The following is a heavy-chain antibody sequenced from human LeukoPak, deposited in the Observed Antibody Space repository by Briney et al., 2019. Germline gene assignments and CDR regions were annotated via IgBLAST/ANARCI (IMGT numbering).Heavy chain of an antibody. CDR1: EFTFRTYA. D-gene: IGHD1-26*01. CDR2: ISGSGGST. J-gene: IGHJ3*02. CDR3: ARVIGWDEPFDI. V-gene: IGHV3-23*01. Sequence: PGGSLRLSCAASEFTFRTYAMTWVRQAPGKGLEWVSAISGSGGSTYYADSVKGRFTVSRDNAKNTLYLQMNSLRAEDTAVYYCARVIGWDEPFDIWGQGTMVTVSS.